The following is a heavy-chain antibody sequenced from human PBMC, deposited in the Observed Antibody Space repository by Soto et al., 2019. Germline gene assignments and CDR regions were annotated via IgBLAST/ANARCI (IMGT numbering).Heavy chain of an antibody. Sequence: QVQLVETGGGVVQPGRSLRLSCAASGFSFSTYGMHWVRQTPGKGLEWVAVIWYDGNTKYYADSVKGRFTISRDNSKDTLYLQMNSLRAEDTAVYYCARGPWGNNEWEYWGQGTLVTVSS. CDR1: GFSFSTYG. J-gene: IGHJ4*02. CDR3: ARGPWGNNEWEY. D-gene: IGHD3-16*01. CDR2: IWYDGNTK. V-gene: IGHV3-33*01.